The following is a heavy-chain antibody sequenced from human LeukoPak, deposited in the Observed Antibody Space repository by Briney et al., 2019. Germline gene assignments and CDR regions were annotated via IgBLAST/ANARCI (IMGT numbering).Heavy chain of an antibody. CDR3: AREKGYCSGGSCYSRLGFDY. CDR1: GFTFSSYA. J-gene: IGHJ4*02. V-gene: IGHV3-30*04. Sequence: GGSLRLSCAASGFTFSSYAMHWVRQAPGKGLEWVAVISYDGSNKYYADSVKGRFTISRDNSKNTLYLQMNSLRAEDTAVYYCAREKGYCSGGSCYSRLGFDYWGQGTLVTVSS. CDR2: ISYDGSNK. D-gene: IGHD2-15*01.